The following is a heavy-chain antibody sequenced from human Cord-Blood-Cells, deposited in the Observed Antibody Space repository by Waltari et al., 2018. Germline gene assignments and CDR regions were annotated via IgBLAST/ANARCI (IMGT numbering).Heavy chain of an antibody. J-gene: IGHJ6*02. Sequence: QLQLQESGPGLVKPSETLSLPCTVSGGSISSSSYYWGWIRQPPGTGPEWIGSIYYSGSTYYNPSLKSRVTISVDTSKNQFSLKLSSVTAADTAVYYCARIPYLSSGYYYYYYYGMDVWGQGTTVTVSS. CDR3: ARIPYLSSGYYYYYYYGMDV. CDR1: GGSISSSSYY. V-gene: IGHV4-39*01. D-gene: IGHD3-22*01. CDR2: IYYSGST.